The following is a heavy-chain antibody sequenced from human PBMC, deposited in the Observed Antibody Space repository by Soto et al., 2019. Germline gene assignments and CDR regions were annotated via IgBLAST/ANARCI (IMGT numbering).Heavy chain of an antibody. D-gene: IGHD3-10*01. V-gene: IGHV3-30-3*01. CDR2: ISYDGSNK. Sequence: QVQLVESGGGVVQPGRSLRLSCAASGFTFSSYAMHWVRQAPGKGLEWVAVISYDGSNKYYADSVKGRFTISRDNSKNTLYLQMNSLRAEDTAVYYCASGGSGSYYNVYWGRGTLVTVSS. J-gene: IGHJ4*02. CDR1: GFTFSSYA. CDR3: ASGGSGSYYNVY.